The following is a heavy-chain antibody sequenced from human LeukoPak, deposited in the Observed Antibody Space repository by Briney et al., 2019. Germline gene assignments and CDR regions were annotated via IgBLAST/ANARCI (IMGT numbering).Heavy chain of an antibody. J-gene: IGHJ4*02. CDR3: ASHSSSWYGPSY. Sequence: SETLSLTCTVSGGSISSSSYYWGWIRQPPGKGLEWIGSIYYSGSTYYNPSLKSRVTISVDTSKNQFSLKLSSVTAADTAVYYCASHSSSWYGPSYWGQGTLVTVSS. D-gene: IGHD6-13*01. CDR2: IYYSGST. V-gene: IGHV4-39*01. CDR1: GGSISSSSYY.